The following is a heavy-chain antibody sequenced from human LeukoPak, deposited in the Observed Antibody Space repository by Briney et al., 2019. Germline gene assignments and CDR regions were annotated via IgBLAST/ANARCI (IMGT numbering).Heavy chain of an antibody. J-gene: IGHJ4*02. CDR3: AREGEVSNYDFWSGYSNYFDY. Sequence: ASVKVSCKASGGTFSSYAISWVRQAPGQGLEWMGRIIPILGIANYAQKFQGRVTITADKSTSTAYMELSSLRSEDTAMYYCAREGEVSNYDFWSGYSNYFDYWGQGTLVTVSS. D-gene: IGHD3-3*01. V-gene: IGHV1-69*04. CDR1: GGTFSSYA. CDR2: IIPILGIA.